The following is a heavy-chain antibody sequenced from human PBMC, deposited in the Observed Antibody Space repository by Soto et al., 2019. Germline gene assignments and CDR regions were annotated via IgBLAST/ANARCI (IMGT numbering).Heavy chain of an antibody. Sequence: EVQLVESGGGLVQPGGSLKLSCAASGFTFSGSAMHWVRQASGKGLEWVGRIRSKANSYATAYAASVKGRFTISRDDSKNTAYLQMNSLKTEDTAVYYCTRYDSSGLIDYWGQGTLVTVSS. CDR2: IRSKANSYAT. V-gene: IGHV3-73*01. CDR1: GFTFSGSA. D-gene: IGHD3-22*01. J-gene: IGHJ4*02. CDR3: TRYDSSGLIDY.